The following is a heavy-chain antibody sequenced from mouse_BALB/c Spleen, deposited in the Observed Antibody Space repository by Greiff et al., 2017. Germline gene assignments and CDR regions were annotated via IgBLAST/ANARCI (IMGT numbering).Heavy chain of an antibody. CDR1: GFAFSSYD. D-gene: IGHD1-1*01. CDR2: ISSGGGST. V-gene: IGHV5-12-1*01. Sequence: EVQLVESGGGLVKPGGSLKLSCAASGFAFSSYDMSWVRQTPEKRLEWVAYISSGGGSTYYPDTVKGRFTISRDNAKNTLYLQMSSLKSEDTAMYYCARHPYYYGSSYDYAMDDWGQGTSVTVSS. CDR3: ARHPYYYGSSYDYAMDD. J-gene: IGHJ4*01.